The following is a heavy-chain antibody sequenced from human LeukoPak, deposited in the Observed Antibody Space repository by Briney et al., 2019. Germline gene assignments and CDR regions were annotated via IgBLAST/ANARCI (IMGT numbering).Heavy chain of an antibody. Sequence: SETLSLTCTVSGGSISSSSYYWGWIRQPPGKGLEWIGSIYYSGSTYYNPSLKSRVTISVDTSKNQFSLKLSSVTAADTAVYYCARDRLHPIRYFDYWGQGTLVTVSS. D-gene: IGHD3-9*01. CDR1: GGSISSSSYY. CDR2: IYYSGST. V-gene: IGHV4-39*07. CDR3: ARDRLHPIRYFDY. J-gene: IGHJ4*02.